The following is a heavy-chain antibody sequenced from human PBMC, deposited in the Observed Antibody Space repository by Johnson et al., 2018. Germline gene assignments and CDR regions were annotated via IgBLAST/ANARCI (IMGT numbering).Heavy chain of an antibody. J-gene: IGHJ1*01. V-gene: IGHV3-33*01. CDR3: ARADYGDYSGYFQH. D-gene: IGHD4-17*01. CDR1: GFTFSSYG. CDR2: IWYDGSNK. Sequence: QVQLVQSGGGVVQPGRSLRLSCAASGFTFSSYGMHWVRQAPGKGLEWVAVIWYDGSNKYYADSVKGRFTISRDNSKNTLYLQMTSLRAEDTAVYYCARADYGDYSGYFQHWGQGTLVTVSS.